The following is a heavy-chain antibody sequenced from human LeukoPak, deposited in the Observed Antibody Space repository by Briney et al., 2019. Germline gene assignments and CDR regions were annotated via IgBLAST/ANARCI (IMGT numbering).Heavy chain of an antibody. V-gene: IGHV4-59*08. CDR3: ASKRSGYYSGFFDY. CDR1: GGSISSYY. CDR2: MYYSGRT. J-gene: IGHJ4*02. Sequence: SETLSLTCTVSGGSISSYYWSWIRQPPGKGLEWIGYMYYSGRTNYNPSLKSRVTISVDTSKNQFSLKLSSLTAADTAVYYCASKRSGYYSGFFDYWGQGTLVTVSS. D-gene: IGHD3-22*01.